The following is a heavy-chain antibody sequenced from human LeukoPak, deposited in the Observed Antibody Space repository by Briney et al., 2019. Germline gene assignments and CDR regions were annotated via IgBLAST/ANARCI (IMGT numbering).Heavy chain of an antibody. CDR2: IYYSGST. D-gene: IGHD3-10*01. CDR1: GGSISSYY. J-gene: IGHJ4*02. CDR3: ARLLRSYYADY. Sequence: SETLSLTCTVSGGSISSYYWSWIRQPPGKGLEWIGYIYYSGSTNYNPSLKSRVTISVDTSKNQFSLKPSSVTAADTAVYYCARLLRSYYADYWGQGTLVTVSS. V-gene: IGHV4-59*01.